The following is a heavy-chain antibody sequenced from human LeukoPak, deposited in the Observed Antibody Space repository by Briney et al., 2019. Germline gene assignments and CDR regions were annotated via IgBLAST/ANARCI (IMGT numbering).Heavy chain of an antibody. CDR3: ASTYYYDSSGSRLVDY. CDR1: GFTVSSNY. J-gene: IGHJ4*02. D-gene: IGHD3-22*01. CDR2: IYSGGST. V-gene: IGHV3-53*01. Sequence: GGSLRLSCAASGFTVSSNYMCWVRQAPGKGLEWVSVIYSGGSTYYADSVKGRFTISRDNSKNTLYLQMNSLRAEDTAVYYCASTYYYDSSGSRLVDYWGQGTLVTVSS.